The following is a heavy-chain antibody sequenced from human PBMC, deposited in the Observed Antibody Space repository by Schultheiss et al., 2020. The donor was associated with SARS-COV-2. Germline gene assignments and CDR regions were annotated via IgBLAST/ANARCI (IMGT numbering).Heavy chain of an antibody. CDR1: GGSISSSSYY. Sequence: LSLTCTVSGGSISSSSYYWGWIRQPPGKGLEWLAHIFSNDEKSYSTSLKSRLTISKDTSKSQVVLTMTNMDPVDTATYYCARVPRMYYDFWSGPSRSHAFDIWGQGTMVTVSS. J-gene: IGHJ3*02. V-gene: IGHV2-26*01. CDR2: IFSNDEK. CDR3: ARVPRMYYDFWSGPSRSHAFDI. D-gene: IGHD3-3*01.